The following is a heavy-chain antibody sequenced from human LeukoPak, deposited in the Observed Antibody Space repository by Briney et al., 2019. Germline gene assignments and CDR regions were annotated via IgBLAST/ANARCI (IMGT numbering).Heavy chain of an antibody. V-gene: IGHV4-59*01. CDR3: ARAAATTVVTPGGYYYYYYMDV. CDR1: GGSISSYY. J-gene: IGHJ6*03. D-gene: IGHD4-23*01. Sequence: SETLSLTCTVSGGSISSYYWSWIRQPPGKGLEWIGYIYYSGSTNYNPSLKSRVTISVDTSKNQFSLKLSSMTAADTAVYYCARAAATTVVTPGGYYYYYYMDVWGKGTTVTVSS. CDR2: IYYSGST.